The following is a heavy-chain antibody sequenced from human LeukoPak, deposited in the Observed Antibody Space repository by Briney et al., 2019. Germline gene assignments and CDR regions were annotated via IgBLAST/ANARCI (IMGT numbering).Heavy chain of an antibody. CDR3: ARHSGSYSAGERKTFDY. J-gene: IGHJ4*02. CDR1: GYTFTGYY. Sequence: ASVKVSCKASGYTFTGYYLHWVRQAPGQGLEWMAWINPNSGDTSYAQKFQGRVTVTRDTSISTAYMELSSLRSDDTAVYHCARHSGSYSAGERKTFDYWGQGTLVTVSS. V-gene: IGHV1-2*02. CDR2: INPNSGDT. D-gene: IGHD1-26*01.